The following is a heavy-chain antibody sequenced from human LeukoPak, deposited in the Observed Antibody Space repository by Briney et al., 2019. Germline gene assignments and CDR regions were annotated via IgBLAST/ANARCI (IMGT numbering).Heavy chain of an antibody. J-gene: IGHJ3*02. CDR2: ISSSGSTI. Sequence: PGGSLRLSCAASGFTFSDYYMSWIRQAPGKGLEWVSYISSSGSTIYYADSVKGRFTISRDNAKNSLYLQMNSLRAEDTAVYYCARDLGYDRSGTTGGHPDIWGQGTMVTVSS. V-gene: IGHV3-11*01. CDR3: ARDLGYDRSGTTGGHPDI. D-gene: IGHD3-22*01. CDR1: GFTFSDYY.